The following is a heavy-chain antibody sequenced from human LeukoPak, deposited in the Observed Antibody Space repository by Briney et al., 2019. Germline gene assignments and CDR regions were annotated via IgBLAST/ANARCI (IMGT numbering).Heavy chain of an antibody. J-gene: IGHJ5*02. CDR2: MNPNSGNT. Sequence: ASVKVSCKASGYTFTSYDINWVRQATGQGLEWMGWMNPNSGNTGYAQKFQGRVTMTRNTSISTAYMELSSLRSEDTAVYYCARGLKTRRTAARDFWFDPWGQRTLVTVSS. CDR3: ARGLKTRRTAARDFWFDP. D-gene: IGHD2-8*02. V-gene: IGHV1-8*01. CDR1: GYTFTSYD.